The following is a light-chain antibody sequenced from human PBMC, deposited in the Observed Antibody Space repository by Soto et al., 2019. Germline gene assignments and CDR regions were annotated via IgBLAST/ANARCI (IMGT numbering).Light chain of an antibody. J-gene: IGKJ2*01. V-gene: IGKV1-17*01. CDR2: ATS. CDR1: QGIRNY. CDR3: LQHNSYPYT. Sequence: DLQMTQSPFSLSASVGDRVTITCRASQGIRNYLGWFQQKPGEAPKRLIHATSSLEGGVPSRFSGSGSGTEFTLTISSLQPEDFATSYCLQHNSYPYTFGQGTKLEIK.